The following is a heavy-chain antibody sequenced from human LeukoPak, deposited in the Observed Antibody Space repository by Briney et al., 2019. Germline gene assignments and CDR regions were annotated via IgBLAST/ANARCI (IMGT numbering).Heavy chain of an antibody. CDR1: GGTFSSYA. CDR2: IIPIFGTA. J-gene: IGHJ3*02. V-gene: IGHV1-69*05. Sequence: GASVKVSCKASGGTFSSYAISWVRQAPGQGLEWMGGIIPIFGTANYAQKFQGRVTITTDESTSTAYMELSSLRSEDTAVYYCARDQGPPAGAFDIWGQGTMVTVSS. D-gene: IGHD1-14*01. CDR3: ARDQGPPAGAFDI.